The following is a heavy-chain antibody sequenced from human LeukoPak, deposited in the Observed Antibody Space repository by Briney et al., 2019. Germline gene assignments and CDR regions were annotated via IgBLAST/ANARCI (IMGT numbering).Heavy chain of an antibody. D-gene: IGHD1-14*01. V-gene: IGHV4-59*01. J-gene: IGHJ3*02. Sequence: PSETLSLTCTVSGDTISNYYWSWIRQPPGKGLEWIGYIYYSGSTNYNPSLKSRVTISVTSKNQFSLKLNSVTAADTAVYYCARYRNEALFAFDIWGQGTVLTVSS. CDR1: GDTISNYY. CDR2: IYYSGST. CDR3: ARYRNEALFAFDI.